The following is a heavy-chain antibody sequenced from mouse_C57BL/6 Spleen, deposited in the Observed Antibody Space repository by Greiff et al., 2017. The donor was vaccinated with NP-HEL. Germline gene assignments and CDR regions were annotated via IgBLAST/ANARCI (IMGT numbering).Heavy chain of an antibody. CDR2: INPNNGGT. V-gene: IGHV1-18*01. J-gene: IGHJ3*01. CDR3: ASKRYDSAWFAY. CDR1: GYTFTDYN. D-gene: IGHD2-4*01. Sequence: EVQLQQSGPELVKPGASVKIPCKASGYTFTDYNMDWVKQSHGKSLEWIGDINPNNGGTIYNQKFKGKATLTVDKSSSTASLELRSLTSEDTAVYYCASKRYDSAWFAYWGQGTLVTVSA.